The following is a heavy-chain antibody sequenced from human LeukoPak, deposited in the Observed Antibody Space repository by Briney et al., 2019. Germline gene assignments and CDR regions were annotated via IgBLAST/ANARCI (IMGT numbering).Heavy chain of an antibody. CDR3: ARRARLWFGEPYSNWFDP. CDR1: GGSFSGYY. D-gene: IGHD3-10*01. Sequence: SETLSLTCAVYGGSFSGYYWSWIRQPPGKGLEWIGEINHSGSTNYNPSLKSRVTISVDTSKNQFSLKLSSVTAADTAVYYCARRARLWFGEPYSNWFDPWGQGTLVTVSS. V-gene: IGHV4-34*01. J-gene: IGHJ5*02. CDR2: INHSGST.